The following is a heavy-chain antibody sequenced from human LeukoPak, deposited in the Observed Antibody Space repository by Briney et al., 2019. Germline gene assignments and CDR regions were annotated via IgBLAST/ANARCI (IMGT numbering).Heavy chain of an antibody. CDR2: ISSSSSYI. D-gene: IGHD4-17*01. Sequence: GSLRLSCAASGFTFSSYSMNWVRQAPGKGLEWVSSISSSSSYIYYADSVKGRFTISRDNAKNSLYLQMNSLRAEDTAVYYCARVPSYDYGHDYWGQGTLVTVSS. J-gene: IGHJ4*02. CDR1: GFTFSSYS. V-gene: IGHV3-21*01. CDR3: ARVPSYDYGHDY.